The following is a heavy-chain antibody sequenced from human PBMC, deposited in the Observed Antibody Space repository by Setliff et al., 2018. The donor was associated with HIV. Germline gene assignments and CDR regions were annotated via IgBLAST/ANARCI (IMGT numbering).Heavy chain of an antibody. CDR2: VFHDGFT. D-gene: IGHD3-10*01. CDR3: VTVKRFADYVDS. V-gene: IGHV4-39*07. Sequence: WVRQPPGKGLEWIGSVFHDGFTDYNPSLKSRVTISIDTSKNHFSLELNFVTAADTAMYYCVTVKRFADYVDSWGQGTLVTVSS. J-gene: IGHJ4*02.